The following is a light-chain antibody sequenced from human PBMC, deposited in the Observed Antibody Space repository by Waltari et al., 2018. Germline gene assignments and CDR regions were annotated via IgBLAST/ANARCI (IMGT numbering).Light chain of an antibody. CDR2: WAS. CDR1: QSLLYNSDNKNY. J-gene: IGKJ2*01. V-gene: IGKV4-1*01. CDR3: QQCYSTPYT. Sequence: DIVMTQSPDSLAVSLRERVTLNCRSSQSLLYNSDNKNYLAWFQQKPGQPPNLLIYWASTRESGVPDRFSGSGSGTEFTLTISSLQAADVAVYYCQQCYSTPYTFGQGTKLEIK.